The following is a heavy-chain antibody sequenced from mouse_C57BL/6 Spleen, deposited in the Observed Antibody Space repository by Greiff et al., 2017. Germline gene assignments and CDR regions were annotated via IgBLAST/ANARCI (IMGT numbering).Heavy chain of an antibody. CDR1: GFTFSSNA. V-gene: IGHV5-4*01. CDR3: ARVNWENYAMDY. D-gene: IGHD4-1*02. Sequence: EVQGVESGGGLVKPGGSLKLSCAASGFTFSSNAMSWVRQTPEKRLEWVATISDGGSSTYYPDSVTGRFTISRDNAKNHLYLQRRHLKSEYTAMYYCARVNWENYAMDYWGQGTSVTVSS. CDR2: ISDGGSST. J-gene: IGHJ4*01.